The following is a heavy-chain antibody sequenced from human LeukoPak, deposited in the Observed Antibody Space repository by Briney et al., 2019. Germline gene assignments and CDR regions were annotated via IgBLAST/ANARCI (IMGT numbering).Heavy chain of an antibody. CDR2: INPNSGGT. CDR3: ARAQLGCSSSWYYFDY. V-gene: IGHV1-2*02. CDR1: GYTFTGCY. J-gene: IGHJ4*02. D-gene: IGHD6-13*01. Sequence: ASVKVSYKASGYTFTGCYMHWVRQAPGQGLEWMGWINPNSGGTNYAQKFRGRVTMTRDTSISTAYMELSRLRSDDTAVYYCARAQLGCSSSWYYFDYWGQGTLATVSS.